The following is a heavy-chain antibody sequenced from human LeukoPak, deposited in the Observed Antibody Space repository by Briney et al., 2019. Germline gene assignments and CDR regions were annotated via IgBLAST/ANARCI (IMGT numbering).Heavy chain of an antibody. CDR1: GYTFTSYG. CDR2: ISAYNGNT. D-gene: IGHD2-2*01. CDR3: AREPLPYCSSTSCHGFGFDP. V-gene: IGHV1-18*01. J-gene: IGHJ5*02. Sequence: ASVKVSCKASGYTFTSYGISWVRQAPGQGLECMGWISAYNGNTNYAQKLQGRVTMTTDTSTSTAYMELRSLRSDDTAVYYCAREPLPYCSSTSCHGFGFDPWGQGTLVTVSS.